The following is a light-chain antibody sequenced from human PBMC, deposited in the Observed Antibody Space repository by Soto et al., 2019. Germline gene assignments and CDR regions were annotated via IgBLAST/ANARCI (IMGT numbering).Light chain of an antibody. V-gene: IGKV3-20*01. CDR1: QSVSSSY. CDR2: GAS. CDR3: QQYVTSPPST. Sequence: EIVLTQSPGTLSLSPGERATLSCRASQSVSSSYLAWYQQKPGQAPRLLINGASSRATGIPDRFSGSGSGTDFTLTISRLEPEDFAVYYCQQYVTSPPSTFGQGTRLEIK. J-gene: IGKJ5*01.